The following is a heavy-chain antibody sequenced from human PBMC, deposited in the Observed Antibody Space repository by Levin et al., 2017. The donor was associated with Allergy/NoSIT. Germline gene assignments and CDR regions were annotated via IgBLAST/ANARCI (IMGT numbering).Heavy chain of an antibody. D-gene: IGHD3-9*01. V-gene: IGHV3-48*03. Sequence: RGESLKISCAASGFSFGDYAMTWVRQAPGKGLEWLSYINNNGGTTHYADSVKGRFTVSRDNAKSSLFLQMNSLRPEDSAVYYCVREYYGLLAGYYFDYWGQGTVVTVSS. CDR2: INNNGGTT. CDR3: VREYYGLLAGYYFDY. J-gene: IGHJ4*02. CDR1: GFSFGDYA.